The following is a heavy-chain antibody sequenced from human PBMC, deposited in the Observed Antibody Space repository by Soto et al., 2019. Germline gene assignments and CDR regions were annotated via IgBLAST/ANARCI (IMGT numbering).Heavy chain of an antibody. CDR1: AFSFSHYA. V-gene: IGHV3-30-3*01. D-gene: IGHD2-15*01. Sequence: GGSLRLSCGASAFSFSHYAMHWVRQAPGKGLECVAVISYDGNIKRYADSVKGRSTISRDNSENTLYLQMNSLSPEDTAVYYCARAGYCSGGRCYSPYYYYYGMDVWGQGTTVTVSS. CDR2: ISYDGNIK. J-gene: IGHJ6*02. CDR3: ARAGYCSGGRCYSPYYYYYGMDV.